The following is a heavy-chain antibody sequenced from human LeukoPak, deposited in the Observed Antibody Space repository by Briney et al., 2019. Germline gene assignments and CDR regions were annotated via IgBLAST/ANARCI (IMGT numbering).Heavy chain of an antibody. CDR1: GFTFSSYS. D-gene: IGHD4-23*01. Sequence: PGGSLRLSCAASGFTFSSYSMNWVRQAPGKGLLWVSRINTDGSATYYADSVKGRFTISRDNAKNTVYLQMNSLRAEDTAVYYCARDHYGGNSDYWGQGTLVTVSS. V-gene: IGHV3-74*01. J-gene: IGHJ4*02. CDR3: ARDHYGGNSDY. CDR2: INTDGSAT.